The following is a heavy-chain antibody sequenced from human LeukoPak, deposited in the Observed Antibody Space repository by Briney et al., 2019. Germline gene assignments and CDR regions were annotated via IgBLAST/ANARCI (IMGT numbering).Heavy chain of an antibody. D-gene: IGHD1-14*01. V-gene: IGHV4-59*01. Sequence: SETLSLTCAVYGGSFSGYYWSWIRQPPGKGLEWIGYIYYSGSTNYNPSLKSRVTISVDTSKNQFSLKLSSVTAADTAVYYCARRRTGYYYYYMDVWGKGTTVTISS. CDR2: IYYSGST. J-gene: IGHJ6*03. CDR1: GGSFSGYY. CDR3: ARRRTGYYYYYMDV.